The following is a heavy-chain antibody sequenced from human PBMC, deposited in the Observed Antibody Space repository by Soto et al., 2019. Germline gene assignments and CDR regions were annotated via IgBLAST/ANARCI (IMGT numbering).Heavy chain of an antibody. J-gene: IGHJ4*02. D-gene: IGHD3-9*01. V-gene: IGHV4-34*01. CDR1: GGSFSGYY. Sequence: TCAVYGGSFSGYYWSWIRQPPGKGLEWIGEINHSRSTNYNPSLKSRVTISVDTSKNQFSLKLSSVTAADTAVYYCAGASYDILTADYWGQGTLVTVSS. CDR2: INHSRST. CDR3: AGASYDILTADY.